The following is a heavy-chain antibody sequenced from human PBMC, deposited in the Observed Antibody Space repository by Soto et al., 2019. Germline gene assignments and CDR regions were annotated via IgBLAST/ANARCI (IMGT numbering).Heavy chain of an antibody. CDR1: GFTFNNNA. J-gene: IGHJ4*02. CDR2: ISPGGSIK. CDR3: AKRRDGYSFDD. V-gene: IGHV3-23*01. D-gene: IGHD4-4*01. Sequence: GGALRLSCAASGFTFNNNAMAWVRQAPGKGLEWVSSISPGGSIKFYADSVKGRFTISRDNSKNMVSLQMSSLRAEDTAIYYCAKRRDGYSFDDWGQGALVTVSS.